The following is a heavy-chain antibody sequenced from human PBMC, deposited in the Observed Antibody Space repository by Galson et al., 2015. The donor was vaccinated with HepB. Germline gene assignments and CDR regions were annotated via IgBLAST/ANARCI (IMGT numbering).Heavy chain of an antibody. CDR3: ARERGGKHTNGGFDY. J-gene: IGHJ4*02. V-gene: IGHV3-30*04. CDR1: GFTFSTYA. D-gene: IGHD3-10*01. CDR2: ISYDGSNQ. Sequence: SLRLSCAASGFTFSTYAMHWVRQAPGKGLEWVAVISYDGSNQYFADAVQGRFTVSRDNSKNTVFLQINSLRTGDTAVYYCARERGGKHTNGGFDYWGQGNLVTVSS.